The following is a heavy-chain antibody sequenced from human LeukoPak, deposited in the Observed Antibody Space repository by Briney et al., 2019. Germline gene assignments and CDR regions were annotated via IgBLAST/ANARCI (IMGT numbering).Heavy chain of an antibody. J-gene: IGHJ5*02. CDR3: ARVRDFWSGAFDP. CDR1: GCTFTGYY. V-gene: IGHV1-2*02. Sequence: GASVKVSCKASGCTFTGYYMHWVRQAPGQGLEWLGWINPNSGGTNYAQKFQGRVTMTRDTSISTAYMELSRLRSDDTAVYYCARVRDFWSGAFDPWGQGTLVTVSS. D-gene: IGHD3-3*01. CDR2: INPNSGGT.